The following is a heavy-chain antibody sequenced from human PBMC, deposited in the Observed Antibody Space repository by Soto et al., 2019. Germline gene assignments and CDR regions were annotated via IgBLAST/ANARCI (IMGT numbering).Heavy chain of an antibody. CDR2: ISSSGTFK. D-gene: IGHD2-15*01. J-gene: IGHJ4*02. Sequence: PWGSLRLSCEASGFIFTTNSMNWWRQVPGKGLQWLSSISSSGTFKSYGDSVKGRFTISRDNAKNSLFLQMNNLSGEDTGLYYCARDPPHGGTSSWDADSWGPGTLVTVSS. V-gene: IGHV3-21*01. CDR1: GFIFTTNS. CDR3: ARDPPHGGTSSWDADS.